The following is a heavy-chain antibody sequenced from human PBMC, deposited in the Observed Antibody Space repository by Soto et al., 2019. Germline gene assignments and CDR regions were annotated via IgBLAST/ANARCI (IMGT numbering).Heavy chain of an antibody. CDR2: IYYSGST. J-gene: IGHJ3*02. CDR1: GGSISSYY. D-gene: IGHD2-2*01. CDR3: ARDELGYCSSTSCPDAFAI. V-gene: IGHV4-59*01. Sequence: SETLSLTCTVSGGSISSYYWSWIRQPPGKGLEWIGYIYYSGSTNYNPSLKSRVTISVDTSKNQFSLKLSSVTAADTAVYYCARDELGYCSSTSCPDAFAIWGQGTMVPVSS.